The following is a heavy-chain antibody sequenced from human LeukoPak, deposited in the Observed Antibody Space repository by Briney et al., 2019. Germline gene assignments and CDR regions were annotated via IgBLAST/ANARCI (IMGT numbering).Heavy chain of an antibody. CDR3: ARRQTWNYDS. CDR1: GYSFNTYW. Sequence: GESLKISCKGSGYSFNTYWIAWVRQMPGKGLEWMGIIYPDDSDARYSPSFQGHVTISVDKSISTTYLQWSSPQASDTAMYYCARRQTWNYDSWGQGTLVTVSS. D-gene: IGHD1-7*01. V-gene: IGHV5-51*01. J-gene: IGHJ5*01. CDR2: IYPDDSDA.